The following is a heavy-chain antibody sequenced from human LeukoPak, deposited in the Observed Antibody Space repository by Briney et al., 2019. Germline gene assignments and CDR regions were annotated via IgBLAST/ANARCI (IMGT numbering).Heavy chain of an antibody. D-gene: IGHD3-22*01. CDR2: ISGSGGST. V-gene: IGHV3-23*01. Sequence: PGGSLRLSCAASGFTFSNCTMSWVRRAPGKGQEWVSAISGSGGSTYYADSVKGRFTISRDNSKNTLYLQMNSLRAEDTAIYYCVKGFSSGYYFYYFDYWGQGTLVTVSS. J-gene: IGHJ4*02. CDR3: VKGFSSGYYFYYFDY. CDR1: GFTFSNCT.